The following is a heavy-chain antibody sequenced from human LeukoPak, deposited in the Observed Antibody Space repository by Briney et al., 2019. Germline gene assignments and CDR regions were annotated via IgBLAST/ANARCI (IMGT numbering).Heavy chain of an antibody. CDR2: IKQDGSEK. CDR3: ARRVLYYDSSGYGTYYYYMDV. V-gene: IGHV3-7*01. J-gene: IGHJ6*03. Sequence: GGSLRLSCAASGFTFSSYWMSWARQAPGKGLEWVANIKQDGSEKYYVDSVKGRFTISRDNAKNSLYLQMNSLRAEDTAVYYCARRVLYYDSSGYGTYYYYMDVWGKGTTVTVSS. CDR1: GFTFSSYW. D-gene: IGHD3-22*01.